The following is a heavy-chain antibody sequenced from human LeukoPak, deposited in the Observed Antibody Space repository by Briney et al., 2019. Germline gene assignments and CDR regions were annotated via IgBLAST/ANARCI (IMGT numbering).Heavy chain of an antibody. CDR2: INHSGST. Sequence: PSETLSLTCAVYGGSFSGYYWSWIRQPPGKGLEWIGEINHSGSTNYNPSLKSRVTISVDTSKNQFSLKLSSVTAADTAVYYCARLDSSWPRTIAWGQGTLVTVSS. V-gene: IGHV4-34*01. CDR1: GGSFSGYY. J-gene: IGHJ5*02. D-gene: IGHD6-13*01. CDR3: ARLDSSWPRTIA.